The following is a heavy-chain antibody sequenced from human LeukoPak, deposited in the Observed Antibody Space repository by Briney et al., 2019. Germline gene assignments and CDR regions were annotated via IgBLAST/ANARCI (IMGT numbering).Heavy chain of an antibody. Sequence: GGSLRLSCAAFGFIFNTYEINWVRQAPGKGLEWVSYISSSGSRIYYADSVKGRFTISRDNAKNSLYLQMNSLRAEDTAIYYCARPRSDLYGLDVWGQGTTVIVSS. CDR2: ISSSGSRI. CDR3: ARPRSDLYGLDV. CDR1: GFIFNTYE. J-gene: IGHJ6*02. V-gene: IGHV3-48*03.